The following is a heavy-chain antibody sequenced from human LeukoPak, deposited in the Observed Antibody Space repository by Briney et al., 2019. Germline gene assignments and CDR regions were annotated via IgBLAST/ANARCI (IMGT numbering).Heavy chain of an antibody. CDR1: GGSFSGYY. J-gene: IGHJ6*03. V-gene: IGHV4-34*01. D-gene: IGHD3-10*01. Sequence: SETLSLTCAVYGGSFSGYYWSWLRQAPGKGLEWIGEINHSGSTNYNPSLKSRVTISVDTSKNQFSLKLSSVTAADTAVYYCARSGPMVRDRRYYYYYYYMDVWGKGTTVTVSS. CDR2: INHSGST. CDR3: ARSGPMVRDRRYYYYYYYMDV.